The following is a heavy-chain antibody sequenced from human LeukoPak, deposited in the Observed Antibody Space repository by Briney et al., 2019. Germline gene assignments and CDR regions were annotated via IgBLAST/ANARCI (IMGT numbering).Heavy chain of an antibody. D-gene: IGHD3-9*01. V-gene: IGHV4-38-2*01. CDR2: IYHSGGT. Sequence: PSETLSLTCAVSGYSISSGYYWGWIRQPPGKGLEWIGSIYHSGGTYYNPSLKSRVTISVDTSKNQFSLKLSSVTAADTAVYYCARALRYFDWLGNYFDYWGQGTLVTVSS. CDR1: GYSISSGYY. J-gene: IGHJ4*02. CDR3: ARALRYFDWLGNYFDY.